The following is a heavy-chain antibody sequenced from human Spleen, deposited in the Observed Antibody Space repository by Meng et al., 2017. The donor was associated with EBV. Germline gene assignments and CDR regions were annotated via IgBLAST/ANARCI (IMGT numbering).Heavy chain of an antibody. CDR3: AIGITFFGVVRS. CDR1: GGSISSYA. CDR2: IFSMFGTT. D-gene: IGHD3-3*01. V-gene: IGHV1-69*06. Sequence: QVHVVQSGAEVKKSWFWVRVSCKAAGGSISSYAVSWVRQAPGQGLEWMAGIFSMFGTTNNTQKFQGRVTVTADRSTNTAYMELSSLRSEDTAVYYCAIGITFFGVVRSWGQGTLVTVSS. J-gene: IGHJ4*02.